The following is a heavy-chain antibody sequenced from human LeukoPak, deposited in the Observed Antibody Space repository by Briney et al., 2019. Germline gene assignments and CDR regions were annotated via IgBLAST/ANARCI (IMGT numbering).Heavy chain of an antibody. D-gene: IGHD3-22*01. Sequence: GRSLRLSCAASGFTFSSYGMHWVRQAPGKGLEWVAVIWYDGSNKYYADSVKGRFTISRDNSKNTLYLQMNSLRAEDTAVYYCARELSPTYYYDSSGYPSYWGQGTLVTVSS. CDR2: IWYDGSNK. V-gene: IGHV3-33*01. CDR3: ARELSPTYYYDSSGYPSY. J-gene: IGHJ4*02. CDR1: GFTFSSYG.